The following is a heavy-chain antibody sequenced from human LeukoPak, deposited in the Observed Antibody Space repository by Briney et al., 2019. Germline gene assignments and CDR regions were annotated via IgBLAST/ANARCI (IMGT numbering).Heavy chain of an antibody. D-gene: IGHD3-3*01. CDR2: IIPIFGTA. Sequence: GASVKVSCTASGGTFSSYAISWVRQAPGQGLEWMGGIIPIFGTANYAQKFQGRVTITADESTSTAYMEQSSLRSEDTAVYYCARDRSPHYDFWSGYHQQTTSSNDWFDPWGQGTLVTVSS. V-gene: IGHV1-69*13. J-gene: IGHJ5*02. CDR1: GGTFSSYA. CDR3: ARDRSPHYDFWSGYHQQTTSSNDWFDP.